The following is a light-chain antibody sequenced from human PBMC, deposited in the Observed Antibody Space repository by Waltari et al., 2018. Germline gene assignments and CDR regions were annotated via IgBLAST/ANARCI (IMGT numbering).Light chain of an antibody. CDR1: QSLLSSSNNKNY. CDR3: QQYYGAPLT. CDR2: WAS. V-gene: IGKV4-1*01. J-gene: IGKJ4*01. Sequence: DIVMTQSPDSLAVSLGERATINCKSSQSLLSSSNNKNYLAWYQQRPGQPPKLLMFWASSRESGVPDRVSGSVSGADFTLTIGGLQAEDVAVYYCQQYYGAPLTFGGGTKVEIK.